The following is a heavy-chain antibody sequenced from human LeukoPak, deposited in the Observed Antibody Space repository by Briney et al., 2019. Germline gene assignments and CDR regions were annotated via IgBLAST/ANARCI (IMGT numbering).Heavy chain of an antibody. J-gene: IGHJ4*02. CDR2: IYYSGST. V-gene: IGHV4-59*01. CDR1: GGSLSSYY. CDR3: ARGPGGWYFY. D-gene: IGHD6-19*01. Sequence: SETLSLTCTVSGGSLSSYYWSWIRQPPGKGLEWIGYIYYSGSTNYNPSLKSRVTISVDTSKNQFSLKLSSVTAADTAVYYCARGPGGWYFYWGQGTLVTVSP.